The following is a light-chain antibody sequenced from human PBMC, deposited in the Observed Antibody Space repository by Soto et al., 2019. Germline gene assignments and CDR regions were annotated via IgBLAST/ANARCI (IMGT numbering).Light chain of an antibody. V-gene: IGKV1-5*01. J-gene: IGKJ5*01. CDR2: DAS. CDR1: QNIRNL. CDR3: QQYNTYAT. Sequence: RMTEAHSTLSAAVGDSVTITCRASQNIRNLLAWYQQKPGKAPKPLIYDASTLKTGVPSRFSGSGSGSEFNFTITGLQPDDFATYLCQQYNTYATFGQGTRLEI.